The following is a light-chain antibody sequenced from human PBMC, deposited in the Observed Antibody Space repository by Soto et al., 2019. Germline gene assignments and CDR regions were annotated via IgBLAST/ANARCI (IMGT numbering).Light chain of an antibody. CDR1: QRISSY. CDR2: AAS. CDR3: QPSYSTPYT. J-gene: IGKJ2*01. V-gene: IGKV1-39*01. Sequence: DIQMTQSPSSLSASVGDRVAITCRASQRISSYSNWNQQKPGKAPKLVIDAASSLHSGIPSRFSGSGSGTDFTPTISSLQPEAFATYYCQPSYSTPYTFGQGTKLEIK.